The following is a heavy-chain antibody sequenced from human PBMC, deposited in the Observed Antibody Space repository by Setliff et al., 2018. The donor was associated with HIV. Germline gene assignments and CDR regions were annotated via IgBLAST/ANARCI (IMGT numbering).Heavy chain of an antibody. V-gene: IGHV1-2*06. Sequence: ASVKVSCKASGGTFSSYAISWVRQAPGQGLEWMGRINPNSGGTNYAQKFQGRVTMTRDTSISTAYMELSRLRSDDTAVYYCAREAAYYYGSGSYNWFDPWGQGTLVTVSS. J-gene: IGHJ5*02. CDR3: AREAAYYYGSGSYNWFDP. CDR1: GGTFSSYA. D-gene: IGHD3-10*01. CDR2: INPNSGGT.